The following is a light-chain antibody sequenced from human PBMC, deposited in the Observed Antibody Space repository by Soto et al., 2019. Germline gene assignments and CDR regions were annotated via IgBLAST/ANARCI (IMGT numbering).Light chain of an antibody. Sequence: EIVLTHSPGTLSLSPGERATLSCRASLTISDNYLAWYKQKAGQAPRLVIYGASSRATGIPDRFSASGSRTDFTLTISRLELEDFAVYYCQQYSMAHLTFDQGTKAEVK. CDR2: GAS. CDR1: LTISDNY. CDR3: QQYSMAHLT. V-gene: IGKV3-20*01. J-gene: IGKJ1*01.